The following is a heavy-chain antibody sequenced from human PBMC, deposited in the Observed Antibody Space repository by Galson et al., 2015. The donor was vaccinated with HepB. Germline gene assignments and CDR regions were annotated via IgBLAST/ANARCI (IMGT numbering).Heavy chain of an antibody. CDR3: AKCLAYSGSYYYLEEAVNFDY. Sequence: SLRLSCAASGFTFSSYAMSWVRQAPGKGLEWVSAISGSGGSTYYADSVKGRFTISRDNSKNTLYLQMNSLRAEYTAVYYCAKCLAYSGSYYYLEEAVNFDYWGQGTLVTVSS. J-gene: IGHJ4*02. CDR1: GFTFSSYA. D-gene: IGHD1-26*01. V-gene: IGHV3-23*01. CDR2: ISGSGGST.